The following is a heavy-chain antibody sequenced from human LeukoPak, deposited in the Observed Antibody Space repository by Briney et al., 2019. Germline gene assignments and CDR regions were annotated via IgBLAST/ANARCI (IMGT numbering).Heavy chain of an antibody. V-gene: IGHV4-59*12. CDR3: ARVSSYYYDSSGYYFDY. CDR1: GGSISSYY. Sequence: SETLSLTRTVSGGSISSYYWSWIRQPPGKGLEWIGYIYYSGSTNYNPSLKSRVTISVDTSKNQFSLKLSSVTAADTAVYYCARVSSYYYDSSGYYFDYWGQGTLVTVSS. J-gene: IGHJ4*02. D-gene: IGHD3-22*01. CDR2: IYYSGST.